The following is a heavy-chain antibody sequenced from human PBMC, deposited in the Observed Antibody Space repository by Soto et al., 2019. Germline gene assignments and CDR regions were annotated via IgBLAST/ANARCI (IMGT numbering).Heavy chain of an antibody. Sequence: GRSLRLSCAASGFTFSSYALSWVRQAPGKGLEWVSAISANGQGIYYADSVRGRFTISRDNSKNTIFLHMHSLRAEDTAVYYCAKNMIPMAHYYYYGMDVWGQGTTVTVSS. CDR2: ISANGQGI. J-gene: IGHJ6*02. CDR3: AKNMIPMAHYYYYGMDV. CDR1: GFTFSSYA. V-gene: IGHV3-23*01. D-gene: IGHD3-10*01.